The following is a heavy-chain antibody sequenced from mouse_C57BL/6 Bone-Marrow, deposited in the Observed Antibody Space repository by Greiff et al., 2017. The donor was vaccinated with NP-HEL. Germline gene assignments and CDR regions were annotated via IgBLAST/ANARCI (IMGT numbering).Heavy chain of an antibody. CDR1: GFSLTSYA. J-gene: IGHJ3*01. CDR3: SNLDSSGYPFAY. CDR2: IWTGGGT. Sequence: VKLMESGPGLVAPSQSLSITCTVSGFSLTSYAISWVRQPPGKGLEWLGVIWTGGGTNYNSALKSRLSISKDNSKSQVFLKMNSLQTDDTARYYCSNLDSSGYPFAYWGQGTLVTVSA. V-gene: IGHV2-9-1*01. D-gene: IGHD3-2*02.